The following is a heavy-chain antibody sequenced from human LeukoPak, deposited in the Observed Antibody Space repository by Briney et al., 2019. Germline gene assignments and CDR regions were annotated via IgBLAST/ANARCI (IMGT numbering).Heavy chain of an antibody. CDR3: AKAVTGYGRYYFDY. D-gene: IGHD3-9*01. V-gene: IGHV3-23*01. Sequence: GGSLRPSCAASGFTFSSYAMSWVRQAPGKGLEWVSAISGSGGSTYYADSVKGRFTISRDNSKNTLYLQMNSLRAEDTAVYYCAKAVTGYGRYYFDYWGQGTLVTVSS. CDR2: ISGSGGST. J-gene: IGHJ4*02. CDR1: GFTFSSYA.